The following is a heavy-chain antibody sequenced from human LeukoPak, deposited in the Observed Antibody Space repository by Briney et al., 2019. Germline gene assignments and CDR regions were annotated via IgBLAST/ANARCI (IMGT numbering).Heavy chain of an antibody. J-gene: IGHJ3*01. V-gene: IGHV3-66*01. D-gene: IGHD5/OR15-5a*01. CDR2: MYSDANT. CDR1: GFAVSTKY. Sequence: PGGSLRPSCAASGFAVSTKYMTWVRQAPGKGLECVSLMYSDANTYYADSVKGRFTISRDNSRNTLYLQMNSLRAEDTAVYYCATSGGVYSRDAFDVWGQGAMVTVSS. CDR3: ATSGGVYSRDAFDV.